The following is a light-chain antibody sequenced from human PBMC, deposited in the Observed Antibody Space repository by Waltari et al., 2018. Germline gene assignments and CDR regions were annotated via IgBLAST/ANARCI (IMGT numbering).Light chain of an antibody. J-gene: IGKJ4*01. CDR3: QHLNNYPLS. V-gene: IGKV1-9*01. CDR2: AAS. CDR1: QGISSY. Sequence: DIQLTQSPSFLSASVGDRVTITCRASQGISSYLAWYQQKPGRAPKLLIYAASTLQSWVPSRFSGSGSGTEFTLAISSLQTEDFATYYCQHLNNYPLSFGGGTKVEIK.